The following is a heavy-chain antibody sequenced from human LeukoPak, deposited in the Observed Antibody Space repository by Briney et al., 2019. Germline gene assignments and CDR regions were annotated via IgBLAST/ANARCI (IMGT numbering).Heavy chain of an antibody. CDR1: GFTVSSNY. CDR3: ARLPSTTVTYFDY. D-gene: IGHD4-17*01. J-gene: IGHJ4*02. Sequence: GGSLRLSCAASGFTVSSNYMSWVRQAPGKGLEWVSVIYSGGSTYYADSVKGRFTISRHNSKNTLYLQMNSLRAEDTAVYYCARLPSTTVTYFDYWGQGTLVTVSS. V-gene: IGHV3-53*04. CDR2: IYSGGST.